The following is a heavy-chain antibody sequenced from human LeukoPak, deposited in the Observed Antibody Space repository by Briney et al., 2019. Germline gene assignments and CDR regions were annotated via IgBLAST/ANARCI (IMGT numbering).Heavy chain of an antibody. CDR2: ISGSSSDT. Sequence: GGSLRLSCAASGLSFSDYYMYWIRQAPGKGLEWVSFISGSSSDTNYADSVKGRFTISRDNAKNSLYLQMNSLRADDTAVYYCASVNPCYFDYWGQGTLVTVSS. V-gene: IGHV3-11*03. CDR3: ASVNPCYFDY. CDR1: GLSFSDYY. J-gene: IGHJ4*02.